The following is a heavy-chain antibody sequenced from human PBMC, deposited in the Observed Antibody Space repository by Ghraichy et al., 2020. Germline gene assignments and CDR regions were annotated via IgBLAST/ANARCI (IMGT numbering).Heavy chain of an antibody. Sequence: LSLTCAASGFTFSSYSLSCVRQAPGKGLEWVSSISSTSTYIYYADSVRGRFTISRDNAKNSLYLQMNSLTAEYTAVYSCARGKVATTTPYSFDYWGQGTLVTVSS. CDR3: ARGKVATTTPYSFDY. V-gene: IGHV3-21*01. CDR1: GFTFSSYS. CDR2: ISSTSTYI. D-gene: IGHD1-26*01. J-gene: IGHJ4*02.